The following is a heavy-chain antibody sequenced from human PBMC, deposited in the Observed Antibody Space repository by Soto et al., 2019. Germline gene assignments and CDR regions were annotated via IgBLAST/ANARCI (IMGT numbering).Heavy chain of an antibody. Sequence: GESLKISCTGVGYSFTSYWIGWVRQMPGKGLEWMGIIYPGDSDTRYSPSFQGQVTISADKSISTVYLQWSSLKASDTAMHYCARGYCTTNICDPWFDPWGQGTLVTVSS. CDR1: GYSFTSYW. D-gene: IGHD2-8*01. V-gene: IGHV5-51*01. CDR3: ARGYCTTNICDPWFDP. CDR2: IYPGDSDT. J-gene: IGHJ5*02.